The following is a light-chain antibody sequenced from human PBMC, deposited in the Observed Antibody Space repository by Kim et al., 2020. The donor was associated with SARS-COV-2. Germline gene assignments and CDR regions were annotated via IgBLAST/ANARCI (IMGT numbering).Light chain of an antibody. CDR3: EQYNNWPPIT. Sequence: EIVMTQSPATLSLSQGEKATLSCRASQSVSSNLAWYQQKPGQAPRVLIYGASTRATGIPARFSGSGSGTEFTLTISSLQSEDFAVYYCEQYNNWPPITFGQGTKVDIK. CDR2: GAS. CDR1: QSVSSN. V-gene: IGKV3-15*01. J-gene: IGKJ1*01.